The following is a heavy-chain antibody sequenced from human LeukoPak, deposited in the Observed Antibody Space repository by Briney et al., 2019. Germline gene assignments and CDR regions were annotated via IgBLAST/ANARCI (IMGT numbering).Heavy chain of an antibody. CDR1: GYTFTGYH. J-gene: IGHJ3*02. Sequence: ASVKVSCKASGYTFTGYHMHWVRQAPGQGLEWMGWINPNSGGTNYAQKFQGRVTMTRDTSISTAYMELSRLRSDDTAVYYCARNAYLYDSSGSDAFDIWGQGTMVTVSS. D-gene: IGHD3-22*01. CDR3: ARNAYLYDSSGSDAFDI. CDR2: INPNSGGT. V-gene: IGHV1-2*02.